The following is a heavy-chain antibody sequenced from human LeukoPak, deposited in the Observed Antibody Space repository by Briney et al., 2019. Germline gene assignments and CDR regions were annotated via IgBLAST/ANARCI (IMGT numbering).Heavy chain of an antibody. CDR2: ISGSGGST. Sequence: PGGSLRLSCAASGFTFSSYAMSWVRQAPGKGMEWVSAISGSGGSTYYADSVKGRFTISRDNSKNTLYLQMNSLRAEDTAVYYCAKSKSSYGSGSYYHWGQGTLVTVSS. CDR3: AKSKSSYGSGSYYH. D-gene: IGHD3-10*01. J-gene: IGHJ5*02. V-gene: IGHV3-23*01. CDR1: GFTFSSYA.